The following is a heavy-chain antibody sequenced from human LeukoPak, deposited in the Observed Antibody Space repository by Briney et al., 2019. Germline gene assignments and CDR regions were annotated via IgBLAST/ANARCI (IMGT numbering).Heavy chain of an antibody. CDR1: GYTFTSYG. D-gene: IGHD2-21*01. J-gene: IGHJ4*02. Sequence: GASVKVSCKASGYTFTSYGISWVRQAPGQGLEWMGWISAYNGNTNYAQKLQGRVTMTRGTSISTAYMELSSLRFEDTAVYYCTRSVRNGHIDYWGQGTLVTVSS. V-gene: IGHV1-18*01. CDR2: ISAYNGNT. CDR3: TRSVRNGHIDY.